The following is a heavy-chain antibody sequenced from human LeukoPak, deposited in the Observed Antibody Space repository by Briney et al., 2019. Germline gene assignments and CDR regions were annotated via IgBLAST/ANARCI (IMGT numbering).Heavy chain of an antibody. CDR2: ISSSSTI. CDR1: GFTFSSYS. Sequence: PGGSLRLSCAASGFTFSSYSMNWVRQAPGKGLEGVSYISSSSTIYYADSLKGRFTISRDNAKNSLYLQMNSLRAEDTAVYYCARRGASSGGLDYWGQGTLVTVSS. J-gene: IGHJ4*02. D-gene: IGHD6-19*01. CDR3: ARRGASSGGLDY. V-gene: IGHV3-48*01.